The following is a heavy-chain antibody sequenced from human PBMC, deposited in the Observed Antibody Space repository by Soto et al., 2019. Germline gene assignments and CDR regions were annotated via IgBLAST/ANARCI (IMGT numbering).Heavy chain of an antibody. V-gene: IGHV3-7*01. J-gene: IGHJ6*02. D-gene: IGHD3-9*01. CDR1: GFTFSSYW. CDR3: ARDERLRYFDWLSYYYGMDV. Sequence: EVQLVESGGGLVQPGGSLRLSCAASGFTFSSYWMSWVRQAPGKGLEWVANIKQDGSEKYYVDSVKGRFTISRDNAKNSLYLQMNSLRAEDTAVYYCARDERLRYFDWLSYYYGMDVWGQGTTVTVSS. CDR2: IKQDGSEK.